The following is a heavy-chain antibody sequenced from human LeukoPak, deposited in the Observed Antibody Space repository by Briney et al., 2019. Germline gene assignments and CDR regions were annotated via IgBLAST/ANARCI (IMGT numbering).Heavy chain of an antibody. CDR1: GYTFTSYG. Sequence: ASVKVSCKASGYTFTSYGISWVRQAPGQGLEWMGWISAYNGNTNYAQKLQGRVTMSTDTSTSTAYMELRSLRSDDTAVYYCARDYGWLVWDHPAASFDYWGQGTLVTVSS. J-gene: IGHJ4*02. V-gene: IGHV1-18*01. CDR3: ARDYGWLVWDHPAASFDY. D-gene: IGHD6-19*01. CDR2: ISAYNGNT.